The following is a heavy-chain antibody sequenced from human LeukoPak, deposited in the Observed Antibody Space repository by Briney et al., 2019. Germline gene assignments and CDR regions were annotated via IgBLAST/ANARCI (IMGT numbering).Heavy chain of an antibody. V-gene: IGHV4-34*01. CDR3: ARSRTRPINRYFDY. Sequence: SETLSPTCAVYGGSFSGYYWSWIRQPPGKGLEWIGEINHSGSTNYNPSLKSRVTISVDTSKNQFSLKLSSVTAADTAVYYCARSRTRPINRYFDYWGQGTLVTVSS. D-gene: IGHD1-14*01. CDR2: INHSGST. J-gene: IGHJ4*02. CDR1: GGSFSGYY.